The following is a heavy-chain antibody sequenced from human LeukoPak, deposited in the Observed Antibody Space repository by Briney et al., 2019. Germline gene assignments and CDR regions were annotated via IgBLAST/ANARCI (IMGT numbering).Heavy chain of an antibody. CDR1: GGTFSSYA. CDR2: IIPIFGTA. J-gene: IGHJ4*02. V-gene: IGHV1-69*13. Sequence: SVKVSCKASGGTFSSYAISWVRQAPGQGLEWMGGIIPIFGTANYAQKLQGRVTITADESTSTAYMELSSLRSEDTAVYYCARSPGGYCSGGSCYYFDYWGQGTLVTVSS. CDR3: ARSPGGYCSGGSCYYFDY. D-gene: IGHD2-15*01.